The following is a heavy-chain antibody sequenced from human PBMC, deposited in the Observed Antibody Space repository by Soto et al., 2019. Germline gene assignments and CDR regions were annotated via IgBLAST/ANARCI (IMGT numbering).Heavy chain of an antibody. V-gene: IGHV1-8*01. Sequence: ASVKVSCKASGYTFARYAIHWVRQAPGQGLEWMGWMNPYSGNTGYAQKFQGRVTVTRNTSISTVYMELSGLRPDDTAVYYCARRKERSGPHYFDYWGQGSQVTVSS. D-gene: IGHD6-25*01. CDR2: MNPYSGNT. CDR3: ARRKERSGPHYFDY. J-gene: IGHJ4*02. CDR1: GYTFARYA.